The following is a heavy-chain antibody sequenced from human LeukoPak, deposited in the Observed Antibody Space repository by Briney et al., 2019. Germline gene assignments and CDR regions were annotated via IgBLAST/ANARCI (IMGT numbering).Heavy chain of an antibody. CDR2: INTDGSST. V-gene: IGHV3-74*01. J-gene: IGHJ4*02. Sequence: GGSLRLSCAASGFTFSSYWMHWVRHAPGKGLVWVSRINTDGSSTSYADSVKGRFTIYRHNAKNTLYLQMNSLRAEDAAVYYCARTVPGYFFDYWGQGTLVTVSS. CDR3: ARTVPGYFFDY. D-gene: IGHD3-10*01. CDR1: GFTFSSYW.